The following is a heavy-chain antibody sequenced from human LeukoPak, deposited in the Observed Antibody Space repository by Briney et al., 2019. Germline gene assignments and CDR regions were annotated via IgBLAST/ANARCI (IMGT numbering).Heavy chain of an antibody. J-gene: IGHJ3*02. Sequence: KPSETLSLTCAVYSGSFSGYYWSWIRQPPGKGLEWIGEINHSGSTNYNPSLKSRVTMSLDTSKNQFSLKLSSVTAADTAVYYCARGKLVARRSAFDIWGQGTMVTVSS. CDR2: INHSGST. CDR1: SGSFSGYY. CDR3: ARGKLVARRSAFDI. D-gene: IGHD6-6*01. V-gene: IGHV4-34*01.